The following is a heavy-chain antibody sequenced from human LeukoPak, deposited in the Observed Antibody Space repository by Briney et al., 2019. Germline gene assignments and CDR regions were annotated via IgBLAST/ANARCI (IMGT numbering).Heavy chain of an antibody. CDR3: ARVRTAAGIYYYYGMDV. D-gene: IGHD6-13*01. J-gene: IGHJ6*02. Sequence: GGSLRLSCAASGFTFSSYAMSWVRQAPGKGLEWVSGISGSGGNTYYADSVKGRFTISRDNSKNTLYLQMNSLRAEDTAVYYCARVRTAAGIYYYYGMDVWGQGTTVTVSS. CDR2: ISGSGGNT. CDR1: GFTFSSYA. V-gene: IGHV3-23*01.